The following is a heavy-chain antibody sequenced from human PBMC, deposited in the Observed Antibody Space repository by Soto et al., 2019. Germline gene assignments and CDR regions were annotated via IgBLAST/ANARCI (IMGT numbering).Heavy chain of an antibody. V-gene: IGHV5-10-1*01. CDR1: GYNFIGYC. J-gene: IGHJ6*02. CDR3: ARLTSSLRDGMDV. CDR2: IDPSDSYT. D-gene: IGHD3-16*01. Sequence: EPQKNSYRGSGYNFIGYCISWVRKMPGKGLEWMGRIDPSDSYTNYSPSFQGHVTISADKSISTAYLQWSSLKASDTAMYYCARLTSSLRDGMDVWGQGTTVPVFS.